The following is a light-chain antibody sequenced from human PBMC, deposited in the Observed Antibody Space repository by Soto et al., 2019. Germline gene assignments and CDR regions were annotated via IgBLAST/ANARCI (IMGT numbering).Light chain of an antibody. J-gene: IGKJ3*01. Sequence: EVVLTQSPDTLSLPPGERATLSCRASQSISSYLAGYQQKPGQAPRLLIYGASSRATGIPARFSGSGSGTGFTLTISSLEPEDFDVYYCQQRSNWPPFPFGPGTKVDIK. CDR2: GAS. V-gene: IGKV3-11*01. CDR3: QQRSNWPPFP. CDR1: QSISSY.